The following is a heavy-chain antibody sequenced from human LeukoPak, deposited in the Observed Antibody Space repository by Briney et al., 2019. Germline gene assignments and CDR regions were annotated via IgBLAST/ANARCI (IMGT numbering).Heavy chain of an antibody. CDR3: TTDLRAGGPFDY. CDR2: IKSKTDGGTT. V-gene: IGHV3-15*01. Sequence: GGSLRLSCAASGFTFSSYAMRWVRQAPGKGLEWVGRIKSKTDGGTTDYAAPVKGRFTISRDDSKNTLYLQMNSLKTEDTAVYYCTTDLRAGGPFDYWGQGTLVTVSS. CDR1: GFTFSSYA. J-gene: IGHJ4*02. D-gene: IGHD4-23*01.